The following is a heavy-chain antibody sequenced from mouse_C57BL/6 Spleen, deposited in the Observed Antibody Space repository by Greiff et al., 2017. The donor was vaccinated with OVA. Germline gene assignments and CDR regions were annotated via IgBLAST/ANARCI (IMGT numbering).Heavy chain of an antibody. J-gene: IGHJ4*01. V-gene: IGHV5-12*01. CDR1: GFTFSDYY. CDR3: ARLSSYYSNYVGAMDY. CDR2: ISNGGGST. Sequence: EVQLVESGGGLVQPGGSLKLSCAASGFTFSDYYMYWVRQTPEKRLEWVAYISNGGGSTYYPDTVKGRFTISRDNAKNTLYLQMSRLKSEDTAMYYCARLSSYYSNYVGAMDYWGQGTSVTVSS. D-gene: IGHD2-5*01.